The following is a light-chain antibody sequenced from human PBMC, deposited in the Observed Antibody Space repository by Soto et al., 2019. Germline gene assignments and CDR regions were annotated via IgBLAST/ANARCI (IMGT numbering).Light chain of an antibody. Sequence: EIVLTQSPGALSLSPGERATLSCRASQSFSSSYLAWYQQKPGQALRLLIYGASSRATGIPDRFSGSGSGTDFTLTISRLEPEDFAVYYCQQYGSSRLTFGGGTKVEIK. V-gene: IGKV3-20*01. CDR1: QSFSSSY. CDR3: QQYGSSRLT. J-gene: IGKJ4*01. CDR2: GAS.